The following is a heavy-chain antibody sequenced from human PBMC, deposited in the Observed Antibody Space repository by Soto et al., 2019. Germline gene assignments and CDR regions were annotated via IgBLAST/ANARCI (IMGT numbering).Heavy chain of an antibody. D-gene: IGHD2-2*01. Sequence: GGSLRLSCAASGFTFSSYAMSWVRQAPGKGLEWVSAISGSGGSTYYADSVKGRFTISGNNSKNTLYLQMNSLRAEDTAVYYCAKYLGYCSSTSCYAGFDYYYYMDVWGKGTTVTVSS. J-gene: IGHJ6*03. CDR1: GFTFSSYA. V-gene: IGHV3-23*01. CDR2: ISGSGGST. CDR3: AKYLGYCSSTSCYAGFDYYYYMDV.